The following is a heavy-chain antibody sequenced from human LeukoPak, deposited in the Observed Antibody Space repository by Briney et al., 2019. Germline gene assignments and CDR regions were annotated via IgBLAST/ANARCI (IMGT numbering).Heavy chain of an antibody. CDR2: IYYSGST. D-gene: IGHD3-10*01. CDR1: GFTFSSYA. Sequence: LRLSCAASGFTFSSYAMSWIRQPPGKGLEWIGYIYYSGSTYYNPSLKSRVTISVDTSKNQFSLKLSSVTAADTAVYYCASGSGDYYYGMDVWGQGTTVTVSS. V-gene: IGHV4-30-4*08. CDR3: ASGSGDYYYGMDV. J-gene: IGHJ6*02.